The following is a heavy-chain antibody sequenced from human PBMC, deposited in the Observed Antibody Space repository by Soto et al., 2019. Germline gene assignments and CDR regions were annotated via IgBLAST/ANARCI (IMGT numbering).Heavy chain of an antibody. CDR3: AREQVGAIYFDF. D-gene: IGHD1-26*01. Sequence: ASVKVSCKASGGTFSSYAISWVRQAPGQGLEWMGGIIPIFGTANYAQKFQGRVTITADESTSTAYMELSSLRSEDTAVYYCAREQVGAIYFDFWGQGTLVTVSS. CDR1: GGTFSSYA. CDR2: IIPIFGTA. V-gene: IGHV1-69*13. J-gene: IGHJ4*02.